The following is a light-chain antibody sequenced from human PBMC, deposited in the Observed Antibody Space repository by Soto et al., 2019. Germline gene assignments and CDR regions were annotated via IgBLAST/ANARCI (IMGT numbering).Light chain of an antibody. J-gene: IGKJ1*01. CDR2: AAS. Sequence: DIQMTQPPRFLSASVGDRVTIACRASQNIRTYLTWYQQKPGKGPTVLIYAASTLQRGVPSRFSGSTTGTDFTLTITGLQPEDSATYYCQQTLSVPRTFGLGTKVDIK. CDR1: QNIRTY. V-gene: IGKV1-39*01. CDR3: QQTLSVPRT.